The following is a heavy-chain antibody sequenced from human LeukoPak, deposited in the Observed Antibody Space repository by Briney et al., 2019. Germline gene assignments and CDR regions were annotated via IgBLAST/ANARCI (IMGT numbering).Heavy chain of an antibody. CDR2: LKQDGSEK. CDR1: GFTFSYYW. V-gene: IGHV3-7*03. D-gene: IGHD3-16*01. J-gene: IGHJ3*02. CDR3: ARAYGDRGTDAFDI. Sequence: GGSLRLSCAASGFTFSYYWMSWVRQAPGKGLEWVANLKQDGSEKYYVDSVKGRFTISRDNAENSLYLQMNSLRAEDTAVYYCARAYGDRGTDAFDIWGQGTMVTVSS.